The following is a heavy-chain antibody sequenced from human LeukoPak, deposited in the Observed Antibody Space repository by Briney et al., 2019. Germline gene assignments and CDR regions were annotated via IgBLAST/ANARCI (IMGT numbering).Heavy chain of an antibody. CDR1: GGSFSGFR. Sequence: SETLSLTCAVSGGSFSGFRWHWIRQPPGKGPEWIGEINHSGGTTYNPSLKSRVTISVDTSKNQFSLKLSSVTAADTAVYYCARAPSYGDYANYYYYGMDVWGQGTTVTVSS. D-gene: IGHD4-17*01. CDR3: ARAPSYGDYANYYYYGMDV. V-gene: IGHV4-34*01. J-gene: IGHJ6*02. CDR2: INHSGGT.